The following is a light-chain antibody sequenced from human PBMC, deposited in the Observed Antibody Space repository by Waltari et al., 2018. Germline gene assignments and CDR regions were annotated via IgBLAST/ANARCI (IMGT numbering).Light chain of an antibody. CDR3: MEALQSVT. J-gene: IGKJ5*01. V-gene: IGKV2-28*01. CDR1: QSLLHSNGYNY. CDR2: LGS. Sequence: DIVMTQSPLSLPVTPGEPASISCRSSQSLLHSNGYNYLVWYLQKPGQSPQILIYLGSNRASGVPDRFSGSGSGTDFTLKISRVEAEDAVVYYCMEALQSVTFGQGTRLEIK.